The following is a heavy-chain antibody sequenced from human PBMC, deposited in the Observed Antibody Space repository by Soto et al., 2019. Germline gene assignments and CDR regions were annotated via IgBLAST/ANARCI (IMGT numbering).Heavy chain of an antibody. CDR3: AREERRSSSPRKYNWFDP. V-gene: IGHV1-46*01. CDR1: GYPFTSYY. J-gene: IGHJ5*02. D-gene: IGHD6-13*01. CDR2: INPSGGST. Sequence: GXSVKLSCTASGYPFTSYYMHWVRQAPGQGLEWMGIINPSGGSTSYAQKFQGRVTMTRDTSTSTVYMELSSLRSGDTAVYYCAREERRSSSPRKYNWFDPWGQGTLVTVSS.